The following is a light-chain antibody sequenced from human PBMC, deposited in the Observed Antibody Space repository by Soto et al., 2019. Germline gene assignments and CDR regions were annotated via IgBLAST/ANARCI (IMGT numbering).Light chain of an antibody. CDR2: GAS. V-gene: IGKV3-20*01. J-gene: IGKJ4*01. CDR1: QSVRSSH. CDR3: QQYSSSPLT. Sequence: EIVLTQSPGTLSLSPGERATLSCRASQSVRSSHLAWYQQMPGQATRLLIYGASNRATGIPDRFSGSGSGTDFTLTISRLEPEDFAVYYCQQYSSSPLTFGGGTKVEI.